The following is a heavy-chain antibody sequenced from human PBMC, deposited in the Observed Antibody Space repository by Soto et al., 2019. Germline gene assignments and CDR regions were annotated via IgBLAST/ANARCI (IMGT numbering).Heavy chain of an antibody. J-gene: IGHJ6*02. CDR2: FFYNGNT. CDR3: ARRTNYYYVMDV. CDR1: GGSMNNYY. V-gene: IGHV4-59*01. Sequence: SETLSLTCTVSGGSMNNYYWSWIRQAPGKGLQYIGYFFYNGNTNYNPSLKSRVTISVDTSKNQFSLKLSSVTAADTAVYYCARRTNYYYVMDVWGQGTTVTVSS.